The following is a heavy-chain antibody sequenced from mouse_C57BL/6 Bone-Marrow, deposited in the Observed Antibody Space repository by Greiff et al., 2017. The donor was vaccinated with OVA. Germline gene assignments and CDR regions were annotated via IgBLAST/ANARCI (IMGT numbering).Heavy chain of an antibody. CDR3: ARNDDGGFAY. CDR2: IWSGGST. V-gene: IGHV2-2*01. CDR1: GFSLTSYG. J-gene: IGHJ3*01. Sequence: VMLVESGPGLVQPSQSLSITCTVSGFSLTSYGVHWVRQSPGKGLEWLGVIWSGGSTDYNAAFISRLSISKDNSKSQVFFKMNSLQADDTAIYYCARNDDGGFAYWGQGTLVTVSA. D-gene: IGHD2-12*01.